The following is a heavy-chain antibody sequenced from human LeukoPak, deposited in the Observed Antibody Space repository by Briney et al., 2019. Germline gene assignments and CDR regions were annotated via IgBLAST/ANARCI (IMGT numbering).Heavy chain of an antibody. Sequence: PSETLSLTCAVYGGSFSGYYWSWIRQPPGKGLEWIGEINHSGSTNYNPSLKSRVTISVDTSKNQFSLKLSSVTAADTAVYYCAHSSGYYGQDFDHWGQGTLVTVSS. CDR1: GGSFSGYY. D-gene: IGHD3-22*01. CDR2: INHSGST. J-gene: IGHJ4*02. CDR3: AHSSGYYGQDFDH. V-gene: IGHV4-34*01.